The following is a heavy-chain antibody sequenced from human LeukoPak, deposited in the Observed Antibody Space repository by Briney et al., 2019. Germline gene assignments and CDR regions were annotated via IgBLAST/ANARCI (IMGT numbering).Heavy chain of an antibody. CDR1: GGSISSYY. Sequence: PSGTLSLTCTVSGGSISSYYGIWLRQPPGKGLEWSGYIYYSGDTNYNPFLRGRVTISVAASKHQFSLSLSSVTAADTAAYYCASHVGRRYFEYWGQGTLVTVSS. CDR3: ASHVGRRYFEY. D-gene: IGHD2-15*01. V-gene: IGHV4-59*08. CDR2: IYYSGDT. J-gene: IGHJ4*02.